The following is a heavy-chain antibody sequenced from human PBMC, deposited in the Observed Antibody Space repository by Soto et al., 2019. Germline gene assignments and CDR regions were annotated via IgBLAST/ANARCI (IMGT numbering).Heavy chain of an antibody. J-gene: IGHJ4*02. D-gene: IGHD3-10*01. CDR1: GYTFTSYA. V-gene: IGHV1-3*01. Sequence: QVQLVQSGAEVKKPGASVKVSCKASGYTFTSYAMHWVRQAPGQRLEWMGWINAGNGNTKYSQKFQGRVTITRDTSASTAYMELSSLRSEDTAVYYCARGRGPSGSYFDYWGQGTLVTVSS. CDR2: INAGNGNT. CDR3: ARGRGPSGSYFDY.